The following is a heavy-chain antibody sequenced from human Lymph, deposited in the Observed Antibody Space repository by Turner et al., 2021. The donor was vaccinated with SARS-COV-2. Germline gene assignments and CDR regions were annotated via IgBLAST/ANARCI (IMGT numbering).Heavy chain of an antibody. V-gene: IGHV1-24*01. CDR2: CDPEDGET. CDR3: ATLSASCKILTGSYYFDF. D-gene: IGHD1-26*01. CDR1: GDTLTELS. Sequence: QVQLEPHGAAVTTPGASVKVLCTVSGDTLTELSTHWVRQAPGKGPEWRLGCDPEDGETIYAQKFQRRVPMREDTSTDTAYRELSSLRTRDTSVYYCATLSASCKILTGSYYFDFWGQGTLVTVSS. J-gene: IGHJ4*02.